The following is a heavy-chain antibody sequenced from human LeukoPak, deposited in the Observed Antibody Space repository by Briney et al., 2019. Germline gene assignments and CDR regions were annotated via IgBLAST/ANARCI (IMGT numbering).Heavy chain of an antibody. CDR1: GGSISTYY. V-gene: IGHV4-59*01. J-gene: IGHJ4*02. Sequence: PSETLSLTCTVSGGSISTYYWNWIRQPPGKGLEWIGYIYHSGSTNYNPSLKSRVTISVDTSKNQFSLKLSSVTAADTAVYYCARADSSGYYVGYWGQGTLVTVSS. CDR2: IYHSGST. D-gene: IGHD3-22*01. CDR3: ARADSSGYYVGY.